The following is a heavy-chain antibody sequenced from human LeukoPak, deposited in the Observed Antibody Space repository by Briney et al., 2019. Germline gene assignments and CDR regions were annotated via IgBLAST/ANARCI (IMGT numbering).Heavy chain of an antibody. CDR2: IKQHGSEK. CDR3: ARAAYYGSETSLFDF. V-gene: IGHV3-7*01. Sequence: GGSLRLSCAASGFTFSYYWMSWVRQAPGKGLEWVANIKQHGSEKYYVDSVKGRFTISRDNAKNSLYLQMDSLRAEDTAVYFCARAAYYGSETSLFDFWGQGTLVTVSS. CDR1: GFTFSYYW. D-gene: IGHD3-10*01. J-gene: IGHJ4*02.